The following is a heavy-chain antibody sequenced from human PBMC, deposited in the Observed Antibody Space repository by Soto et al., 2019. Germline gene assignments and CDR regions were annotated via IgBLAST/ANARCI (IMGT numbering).Heavy chain of an antibody. J-gene: IGHJ6*02. V-gene: IGHV3-23*01. D-gene: IGHD5-12*01. CDR1: GFTFSSYA. Sequence: EVQLLESGGGLVQPGGSLRLSCAASGFTFSSYAMSWVRQAPGKGLEWVSAISGSGGSTYYADSVKGRFTISRGNSKNTLYLQMNSLRAEDTAVYYCAKGLRSGYYYYGMDVWGQGTTVTVSS. CDR3: AKGLRSGYYYYGMDV. CDR2: ISGSGGST.